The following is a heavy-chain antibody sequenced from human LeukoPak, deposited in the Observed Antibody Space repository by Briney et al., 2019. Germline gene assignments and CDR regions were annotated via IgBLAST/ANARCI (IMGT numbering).Heavy chain of an antibody. CDR3: ARADYYYESSGNYYFDY. V-gene: IGHV3-23*01. J-gene: IGHJ4*02. Sequence: PGGSLRLSCAASGFTFSSYAMVWVRQAPGKGLEWLSSISGGGGGTYYADSVKGRFTISRDNSKNRMYLQMNSLRAEDTAVYYCARADYYYESSGNYYFDYWGQGTLVTVSS. CDR2: ISGGGGGT. D-gene: IGHD3-22*01. CDR1: GFTFSSYA.